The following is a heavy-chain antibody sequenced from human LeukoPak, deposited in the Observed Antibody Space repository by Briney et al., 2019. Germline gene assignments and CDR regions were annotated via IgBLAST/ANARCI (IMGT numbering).Heavy chain of an antibody. J-gene: IGHJ6*02. Sequence: SVKVSCKASGGTFSSYAISWVRQAPGQGLEWMGRIIPILGIANYAQKFQGRVTITADKSTSTAYMELSSLRSEDTAVYYCARDRKHRELYYGMDVWGQGTTVTVSS. D-gene: IGHD1-7*01. CDR1: GGTFSSYA. V-gene: IGHV1-69*04. CDR3: ARDRKHRELYYGMDV. CDR2: IIPILGIA.